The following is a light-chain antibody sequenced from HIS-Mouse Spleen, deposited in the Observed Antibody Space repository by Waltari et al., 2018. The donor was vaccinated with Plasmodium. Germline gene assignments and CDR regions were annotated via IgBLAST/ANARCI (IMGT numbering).Light chain of an antibody. CDR2: GKN. V-gene: IGLV3-19*01. CDR3: NSRDSSGNHVV. Sequence: SSELTQDPAVSVALGQTVRITCQGDSLRRYYASWYQQKPGQAPVLVIYGKNNRPSRIPDRFSGSSSGNTASLTITVAQAEDEADYYCNSRDSSGNHVVFGGGTKLTVL. J-gene: IGLJ2*01. CDR1: SLRRYY.